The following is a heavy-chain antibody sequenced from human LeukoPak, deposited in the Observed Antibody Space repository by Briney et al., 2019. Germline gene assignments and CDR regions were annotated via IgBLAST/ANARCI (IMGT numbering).Heavy chain of an antibody. Sequence: GGSLRLSCAASGFTFSYYSMNWVRQAPGKGLEWVSYISSSSNTIYYAGSVKGRFTISRDNAKNSLYLQMNSLRAEDTAMYYCARDYGRSRDYGMDVWGQGTTVTVSS. CDR2: ISSSSNTI. V-gene: IGHV3-48*01. CDR3: ARDYGRSRDYGMDV. J-gene: IGHJ6*02. CDR1: GFTFSYYS. D-gene: IGHD3-10*01.